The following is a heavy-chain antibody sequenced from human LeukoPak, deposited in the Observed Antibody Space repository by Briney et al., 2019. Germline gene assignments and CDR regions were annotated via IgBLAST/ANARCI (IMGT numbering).Heavy chain of an antibody. Sequence: SETLSLTCTVSGYSISSGYYWGWIRQPPGKGLEWIGSIYHSGSTYYNPSLKSRVTISVDTSKNQFSLKLSSVTAADTAVYYCAAYYYDSSGYYGEYYFDYWSQGTLVTVSS. J-gene: IGHJ4*02. V-gene: IGHV4-38-2*02. CDR1: GYSISSGYY. D-gene: IGHD3-22*01. CDR2: IYHSGST. CDR3: AAYYYDSSGYYGEYYFDY.